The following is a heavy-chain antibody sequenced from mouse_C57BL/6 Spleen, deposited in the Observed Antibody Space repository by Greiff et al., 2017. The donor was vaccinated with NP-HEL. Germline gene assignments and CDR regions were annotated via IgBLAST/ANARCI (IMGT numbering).Heavy chain of an antibody. CDR3: ARREGYYVLYAMDD. CDR1: GFTFSSYT. V-gene: IGHV5-9*01. J-gene: IGHJ4*01. Sequence: VQLKESGGGLVKPGGSLKLSCAASGFTFSSYTMSWVRQTPEKRLEWVATISGGGGNTYYPDRLKGRFTISSDNAKNTLYLQMSSLRSEDTALYYCARREGYYVLYAMDDWGQGTSVTVSS. D-gene: IGHD2-3*01. CDR2: ISGGGGNT.